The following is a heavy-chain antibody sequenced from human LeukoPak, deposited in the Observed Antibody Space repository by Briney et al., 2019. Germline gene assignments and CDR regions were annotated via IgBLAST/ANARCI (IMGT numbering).Heavy chain of an antibody. CDR1: GGSFSGYY. Sequence: SETLSLTCAVYGGSFSGYYWSWIRQPPGKGLEWIGEINHSGSTNYNPSLKSRVTISVDTSKNQFSLKLSSVTAADTAVYYCARGGYYFDYWGQGTLVTVSS. V-gene: IGHV4-34*01. CDR2: INHSGST. J-gene: IGHJ4*02. CDR3: ARGGYYFDY.